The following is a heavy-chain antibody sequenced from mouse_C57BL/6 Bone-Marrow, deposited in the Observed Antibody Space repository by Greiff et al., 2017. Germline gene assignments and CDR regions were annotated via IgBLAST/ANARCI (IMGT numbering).Heavy chain of an antibody. Sequence: QVQLQQPGAELVKPGASVKLSCKASGYTFTSYWMHWVKQRPGQGLEWIGMIHPNSGSTNYNEKFKSKATLTVDKSSSTAYMQRSSLTSEDSAVYYWARGVSSGRYAMDYWGQGTSVTVSS. D-gene: IGHD3-2*02. CDR1: GYTFTSYW. CDR3: ARGVSSGRYAMDY. V-gene: IGHV1-64*01. J-gene: IGHJ4*01. CDR2: IHPNSGST.